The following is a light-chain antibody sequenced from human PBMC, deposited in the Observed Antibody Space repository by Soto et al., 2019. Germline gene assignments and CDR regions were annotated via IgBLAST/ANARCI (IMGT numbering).Light chain of an antibody. CDR1: SSDVGSFNR. CDR2: DVS. J-gene: IGLJ1*01. CDR3: SSFTSSDTYV. Sequence: QSALTQPPSMSGSPGQSVAISCTGTSSDVGSFNRVSWYQQPPGTAPKLLIYDVSNRPSGVPDRFSGSKSGNTASLTISGLQAEDEADYYCSSFTSSDTYVFGTGTKLTVL. V-gene: IGLV2-18*02.